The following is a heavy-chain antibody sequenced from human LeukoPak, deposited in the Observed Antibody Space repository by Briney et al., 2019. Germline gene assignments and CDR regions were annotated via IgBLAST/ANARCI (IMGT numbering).Heavy chain of an antibody. D-gene: IGHD3-3*01. CDR3: ARDRATYYDFWSGYYTGILRYYYYGMDV. CDR1: GFTFSTYA. CDR2: ISNDATKK. V-gene: IGHV3-30*03. Sequence: GRSLTLSCAASGFTFSTYAMHWVRQAPGKGLEWVAVISNDATKKYYADSVKGRSTISRDNSESTLYLQMNSLRAEDTAVYYCARDRATYYDFWSGYYTGILRYYYYGMDVWGQGTTVTVSS. J-gene: IGHJ6*02.